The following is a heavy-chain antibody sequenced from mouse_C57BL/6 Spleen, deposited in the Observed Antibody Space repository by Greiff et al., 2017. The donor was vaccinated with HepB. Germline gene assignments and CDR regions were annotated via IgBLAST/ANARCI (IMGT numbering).Heavy chain of an antibody. Sequence: QVQLQQSGAELVRPGASVTLSCKASGYTFTDYEMHWVKQTPVHGLEWIGAIDPETGGTAYNQKFKGKAILTADKSSSTAYMELRSLTSEDSAVYYCTRRGYSTLRSFDYWGPGTTLTVSS. D-gene: IGHD2-5*01. CDR3: TRRGYSTLRSFDY. CDR2: IDPETGGT. CDR1: GYTFTDYE. J-gene: IGHJ2*01. V-gene: IGHV1-15*01.